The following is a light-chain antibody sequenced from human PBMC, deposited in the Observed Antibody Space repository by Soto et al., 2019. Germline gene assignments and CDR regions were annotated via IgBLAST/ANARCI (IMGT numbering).Light chain of an antibody. CDR3: GTWDSSLSVVL. CDR2: DNS. CDR1: SSNIGSNF. J-gene: IGLJ2*01. V-gene: IGLV1-51*01. Sequence: QSVLTQPPSVSAAAGQKVTISCSGSSSNIGSNFVSWYQHFPGSAPRLLIYDNSQRPSGIPDRFSGSKSGSSATLGITGLQTGDEADYYCGTWDSSLSVVLFGGGTKLTVL.